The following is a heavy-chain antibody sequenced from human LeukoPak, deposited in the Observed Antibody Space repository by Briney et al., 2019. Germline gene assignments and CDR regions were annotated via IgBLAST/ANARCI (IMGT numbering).Heavy chain of an antibody. CDR2: IYYSGST. J-gene: IGHJ4*02. CDR1: GGSISSYY. V-gene: IGHV4-59*06. D-gene: IGHD3-3*01. CDR3: ARANTIFGVVIRPFDY. Sequence: SETLSLTCTVSGGSISSYYWSWIRQHPGKGLEWIGYIYYSGSTYYNPSLKSRVTISADTSKNQFSLKLSSVTAADTAVYYCARANTIFGVVIRPFDYWGQGTLVTVSS.